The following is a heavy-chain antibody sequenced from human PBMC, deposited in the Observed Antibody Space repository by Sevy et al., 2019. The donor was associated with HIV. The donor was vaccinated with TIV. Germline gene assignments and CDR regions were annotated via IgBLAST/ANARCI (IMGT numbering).Heavy chain of an antibody. D-gene: IGHD6-19*01. Sequence: GGSLRLSCTTSGFTFGDFAMSWFRQAPGKGLEWVGFIRAEAYGGTPEHAASVKGRFTISRDDSKSIAYLQMDSLETEDTAVYYCTRGWIAVSGRRSNWLDPWGQGTQVTVSS. V-gene: IGHV3-49*03. J-gene: IGHJ5*02. CDR3: TRGWIAVSGRRSNWLDP. CDR1: GFTFGDFA. CDR2: IRAEAYGGTP.